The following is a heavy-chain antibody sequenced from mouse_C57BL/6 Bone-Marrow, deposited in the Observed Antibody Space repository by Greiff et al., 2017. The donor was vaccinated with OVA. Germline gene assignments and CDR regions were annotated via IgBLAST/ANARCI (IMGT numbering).Heavy chain of an antibody. CDR3: TGDYGSSLYYAMDY. D-gene: IGHD1-1*01. V-gene: IGHV14-4*01. Sequence: VQLQQSGAELVRPGASVKLSCPASGFNIKDDYMHWVKQRPEQGLEWIGWIDPENGDTEYASKFQGKATITADTSSNTAYLQLSSLTSEDTAVYYCTGDYGSSLYYAMDYWGQGTSVTVSS. CDR1: GFNIKDDY. CDR2: IDPENGDT. J-gene: IGHJ4*01.